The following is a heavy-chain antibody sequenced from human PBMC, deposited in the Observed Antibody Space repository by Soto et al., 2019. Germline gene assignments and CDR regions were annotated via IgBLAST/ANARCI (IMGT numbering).Heavy chain of an antibody. Sequence: ASVKVSCKASGYTFTSYYMHWVRQAPGQGLEWMGIINPSGGSTSYAQKFQGRVTMTRDTSTSTVYMELSSLRSEDTAVYYCASSISAAGILTGFDYWGKGTLVTVSS. V-gene: IGHV1-46*01. J-gene: IGHJ4*02. D-gene: IGHD6-13*01. CDR1: GYTFTSYY. CDR3: ASSISAAGILTGFDY. CDR2: INPSGGST.